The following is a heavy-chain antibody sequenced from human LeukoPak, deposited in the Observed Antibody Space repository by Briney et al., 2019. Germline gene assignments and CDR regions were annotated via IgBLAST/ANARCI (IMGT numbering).Heavy chain of an antibody. V-gene: IGHV4-59*12. CDR1: GGSISSYY. D-gene: IGHD5-18*01. CDR2: IYYSGST. J-gene: IGHJ4*02. Sequence: SETLSLTCTVSGGSISSYYWSWIRQPPGKGLEWIGYIYYSGSTNYNPSLKSRVTISVDTSKNQFSLKLRSVTAADTAVYYCARDRMGTVMVPIDYWGQGTLVTVSS. CDR3: ARDRMGTVMVPIDY.